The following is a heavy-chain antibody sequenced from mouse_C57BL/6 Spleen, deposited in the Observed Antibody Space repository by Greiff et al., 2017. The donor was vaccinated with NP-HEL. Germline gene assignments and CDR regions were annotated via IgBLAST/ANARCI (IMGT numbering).Heavy chain of an antibody. CDR1: GYTFTSYW. D-gene: IGHD1-1*01. V-gene: IGHV1-74*01. CDR3: AMGGSNPYAMDY. Sequence: VQLQQPGAELVKPGASVKVSCKASGYTFTSYWMHWVKQRPGQGLEWIGRIHPSDSDTNYNQKFKGKATLTVDKSSSTAYMQLSSLTSENSAVYYCAMGGSNPYAMDYWGQGTSVTVSS. CDR2: IHPSDSDT. J-gene: IGHJ4*01.